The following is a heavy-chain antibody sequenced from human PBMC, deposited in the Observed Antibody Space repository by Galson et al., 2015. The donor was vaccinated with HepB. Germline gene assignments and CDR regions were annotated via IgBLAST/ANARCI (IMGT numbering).Heavy chain of an antibody. V-gene: IGHV3-11*01. CDR2: ISFSSNSI. Sequence: SLRLSCAASGFTFSDYYMSWIRQAPGKGLEWVSYISFSSNSIYYAGSVRGRFTISRDNAENSLYLQMNSLRPEDTAVYYCAREGSGGDSYYFDYWGQGTLVTVSS. CDR3: AREGSGGDSYYFDY. J-gene: IGHJ4*02. CDR1: GFTFSDYY. D-gene: IGHD2-21*02.